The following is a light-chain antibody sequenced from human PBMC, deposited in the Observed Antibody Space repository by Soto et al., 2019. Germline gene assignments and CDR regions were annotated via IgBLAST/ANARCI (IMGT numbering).Light chain of an antibody. CDR3: ASWDDSLNGLV. CDR2: SNN. V-gene: IGLV1-44*01. CDR1: SSNIGTNT. J-gene: IGLJ2*01. Sequence: QSVLTQPPSASGTPGQRVTISCSGSSSNIGTNTVNWYQHLPGTAPKLLIYSNNQRPSGVPDRFSGSKSATSASLAISGLQSEDEADYYCASWDDSLNGLVFGGGTKVTVL.